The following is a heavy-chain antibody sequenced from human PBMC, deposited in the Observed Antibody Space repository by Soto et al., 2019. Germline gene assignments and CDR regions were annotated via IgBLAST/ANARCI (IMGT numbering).Heavy chain of an antibody. V-gene: IGHV4-4*07. D-gene: IGHD5-18*01. Sequence: SETLSLTCTVSGGSINTFYWSWVRQPAGKGLEWIGRIFSSGSTSFNPSLESRVAMSVDTSKNHFSLNLSSVTAADMAVYYCAREGSYNAYNFEHGIQIWSFDFWGQGALVTVSS. J-gene: IGHJ4*02. CDR2: IFSSGST. CDR3: AREGSYNAYNFEHGIQIWSFDF. CDR1: GGSINTFY.